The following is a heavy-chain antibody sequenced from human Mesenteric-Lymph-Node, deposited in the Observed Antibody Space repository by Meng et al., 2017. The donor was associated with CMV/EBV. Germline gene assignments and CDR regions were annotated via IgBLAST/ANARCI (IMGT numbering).Heavy chain of an antibody. D-gene: IGHD3-3*01. CDR2: ISYSGDKS. J-gene: IGHJ6*02. CDR3: ASEGMYYDFWRGYYYGMDV. V-gene: IGHV3-23*01. Sequence: GESLKISCAASGLSFSTYAMSWVRQAPGKGLEWVSGISYSGDKSHYADSVKGRFTISRDNSKNTLFLQMNSLRAEDTAVYYCASEGMYYDFWRGYYYGMDVWGQGTTVTVSS. CDR1: GLSFSTYA.